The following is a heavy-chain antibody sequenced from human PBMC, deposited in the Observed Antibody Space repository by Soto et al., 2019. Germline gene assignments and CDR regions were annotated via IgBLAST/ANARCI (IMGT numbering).Heavy chain of an antibody. CDR1: GGTFSSYA. Sequence: QVQLVQSGAEVKKPGSSVKVSCKASGGTFSSYAISWVRQAPGQGLEWMGGIIPIFGTANYAQKFQGRVTITADESTSTAYMDLSSLRSEDTAVYYCASRADPRGITMIVVWYYGMDVWGQGTTVTVSS. CDR2: IIPIFGTA. D-gene: IGHD3-22*01. J-gene: IGHJ6*02. CDR3: ASRADPRGITMIVVWYYGMDV. V-gene: IGHV1-69*01.